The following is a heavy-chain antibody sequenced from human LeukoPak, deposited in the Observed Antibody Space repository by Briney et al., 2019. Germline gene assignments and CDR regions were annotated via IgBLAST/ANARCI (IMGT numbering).Heavy chain of an antibody. CDR2: ISASGHAT. CDR3: AKVPTAMGNYYFDY. D-gene: IGHD5-18*01. Sequence: GGSLRLSCAASGFTFSSYAMSWVRQAPGKGLEAPGKGLEWVSTISASGHATYYPDSVRGRFTISRDNSKSTLHLQMNSLRAEDTAVYYCAKVPTAMGNYYFDYWGQGTLVTVSS. V-gene: IGHV3-23*01. J-gene: IGHJ4*02. CDR1: GFTFSSYA.